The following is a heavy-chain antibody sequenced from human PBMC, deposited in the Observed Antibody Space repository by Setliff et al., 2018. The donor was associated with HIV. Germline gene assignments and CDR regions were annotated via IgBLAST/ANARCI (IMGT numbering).Heavy chain of an antibody. J-gene: IGHJ4*02. CDR3: ARDLETRTRTSLYYFDY. V-gene: IGHV1-69*10. CDR2: IIPILGIA. CDR1: GYTFTTYG. Sequence: SVKVSCKPSGYTFTTYGLSWVRQAPGQGLEWMGGIIPILGIANYAQKFQGRVTITADKSTSTAYMELSSLRSEDTAVYYCARDLETRTRTSLYYFDYWGQGTLVTVS.